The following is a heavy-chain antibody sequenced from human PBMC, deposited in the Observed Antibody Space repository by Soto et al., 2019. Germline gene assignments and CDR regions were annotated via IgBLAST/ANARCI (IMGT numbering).Heavy chain of an antibody. CDR3: VRRRDGYNYYFDN. D-gene: IGHD1-1*01. Sequence: QLQLQESGPGLVKPSETLSLTCTVSGGSISRSSYYWGWIRQPSGKGLEWIGNIYYSGSTYYNPSLKSRVTISVDTSKNQFSLKLSSVTAADTAVYYCVRRRDGYNYYFDNWGQGTLVTVSS. J-gene: IGHJ4*02. CDR2: IYYSGST. CDR1: GGSISRSSYY. V-gene: IGHV4-39*01.